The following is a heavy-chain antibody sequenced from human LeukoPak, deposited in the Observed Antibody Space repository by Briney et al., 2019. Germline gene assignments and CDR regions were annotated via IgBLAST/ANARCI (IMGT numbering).Heavy chain of an antibody. CDR1: GFTFSNAW. D-gene: IGHD2-2*01. CDR3: TTSYLVVPAAFDY. J-gene: IGHJ4*02. CDR2: IKSKTDGGTT. Sequence: GGSLRLSCAASGFTFSNAWMSWVRQAPGKGLEWVGRIKSKTDGGTTDYAAPVKGRFTISRDDSKNTLYLQMNSLKTEDTAVYYCTTSYLVVPAAFDYWGQGTLVTVSS. V-gene: IGHV3-15*01.